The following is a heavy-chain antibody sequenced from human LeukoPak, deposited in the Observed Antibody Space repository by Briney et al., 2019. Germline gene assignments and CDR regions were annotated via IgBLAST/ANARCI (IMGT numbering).Heavy chain of an antibody. CDR1: GFTFSSYW. J-gene: IGHJ4*02. Sequence: GGSLRLSCAASGFTFSSYWMSWVRQAPGKGLEWVANIKQDGSEKYYVDSVKGRFTISRDNAKNSLYVQINSLRAEDTAVYYCASGVATYYFDYWGQGNLVTVSS. CDR2: IKQDGSEK. CDR3: ASGVATYYFDY. V-gene: IGHV3-7*01. D-gene: IGHD2-15*01.